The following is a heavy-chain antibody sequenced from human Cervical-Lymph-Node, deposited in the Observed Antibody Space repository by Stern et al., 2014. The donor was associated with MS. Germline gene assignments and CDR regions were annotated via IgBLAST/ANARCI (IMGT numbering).Heavy chain of an antibody. CDR3: ARAVATSWFDP. Sequence: DQLVESGAEVRKPGASVKVSCKASGYPFTSFDINWVRQAPGQGLEWMGWMNPNSGNTDSAQKFQGRVTMTRNTSISTAYMELSSLRSEDTAVYYCARAVATSWFDPWGQGTLVTVSS. CDR1: GYPFTSFD. V-gene: IGHV1-8*01. D-gene: IGHD5-12*01. J-gene: IGHJ5*02. CDR2: MNPNSGNT.